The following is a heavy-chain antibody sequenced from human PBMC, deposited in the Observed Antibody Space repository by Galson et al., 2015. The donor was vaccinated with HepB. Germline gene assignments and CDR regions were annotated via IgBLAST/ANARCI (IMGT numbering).Heavy chain of an antibody. CDR1: GFTFSSHA. J-gene: IGHJ4*02. D-gene: IGHD3-10*01. CDR3: AKDPNGYYGSGSYYNVLFDY. V-gene: IGHV3-23*01. Sequence: SLRLSCAASGFTFSSHAMSCVRQAPGKGLEWVSAISGSGGSTYYADSVKGRFTISRDNSKNTLYLQMNSLRAEDTAVYYCAKDPNGYYGSGSYYNVLFDYWGQGTLVTVSS. CDR2: ISGSGGST.